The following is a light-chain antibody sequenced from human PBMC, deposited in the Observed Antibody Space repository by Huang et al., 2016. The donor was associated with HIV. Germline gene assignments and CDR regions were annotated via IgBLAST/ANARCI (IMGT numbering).Light chain of an antibody. CDR3: QQYYSLPQT. CDR2: WAS. J-gene: IGKJ1*01. V-gene: IGKV4-1*01. CDR1: QSVYASSTSKDY. Sequence: DIIMSQSPESLTVSLGERATLNFRSSQSVYASSTSKDYMAWFQQKPGQPPKLLLFWASSREGGVPDRCSGSGSGTHFTLTIANLQPEDAAIYYCQQYYSLPQTFGQGTRV.